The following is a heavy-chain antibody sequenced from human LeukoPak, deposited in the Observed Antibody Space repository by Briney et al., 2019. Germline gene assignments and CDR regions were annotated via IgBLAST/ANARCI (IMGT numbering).Heavy chain of an antibody. CDR2: IYYSGST. D-gene: IGHD1-26*01. CDR1: GGSISSYY. J-gene: IGHJ5*02. CDR3: ARQVGAAGEDWFDP. Sequence: PSETLSLTCTVSGGSISSYYWSWIRQPPGKGLEWIGYIYYSGSTNYNPSLKSRVTISVDTSKNQFSLKLSSVTAADTAVYYCARQVGAAGEDWFDPWGQGTLVTVSS. V-gene: IGHV4-59*08.